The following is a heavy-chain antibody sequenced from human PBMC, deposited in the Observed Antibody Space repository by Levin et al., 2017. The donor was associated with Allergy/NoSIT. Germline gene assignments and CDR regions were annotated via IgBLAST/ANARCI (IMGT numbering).Heavy chain of an antibody. CDR2: ISWNSGSI. Sequence: SLKISCAASGFTFDDYAMHWVRQAPGKGLEWVSGISWNSGSIGYADSVKGRFTISRDNAKNSLYLQMNSLRAEDTALYYCAKDGYYYDSSGYYHYFDYWGQGTLVTVSS. D-gene: IGHD3-22*01. V-gene: IGHV3-9*01. CDR1: GFTFDDYA. CDR3: AKDGYYYDSSGYYHYFDY. J-gene: IGHJ4*02.